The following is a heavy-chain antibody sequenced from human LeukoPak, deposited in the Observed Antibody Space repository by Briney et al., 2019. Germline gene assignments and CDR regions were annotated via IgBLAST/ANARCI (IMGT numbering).Heavy chain of an antibody. D-gene: IGHD4-17*01. CDR2: IYYSGST. CDR1: VGPIGNSDYY. J-gene: IGHJ5*02. V-gene: IGHV4-39*01. Sequence: PSETLSLTCTVSVGPIGNSDYYWGWIRQPPGKGLECIGIIYYSGSTYYNPSLKSRDTISVDTSKNQFSLKLSSVPAADTAVYYCASYGDYVGSWFDPWGQGTLVTVSS. CDR3: ASYGDYVGSWFDP.